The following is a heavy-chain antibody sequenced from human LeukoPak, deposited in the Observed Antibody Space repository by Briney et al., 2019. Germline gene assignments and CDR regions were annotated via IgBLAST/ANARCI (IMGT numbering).Heavy chain of an antibody. J-gene: IGHJ1*01. CDR1: GFTFSSYS. D-gene: IGHD7-27*01. CDR2: ISDSGVKT. V-gene: IGHV3-23*01. Sequence: GGSLRLSCAASGFTFSSYSMNWVRQAPGKGLEWVSDISDSGVKTHYADSVRGRFTISRDNSKNTLYLQMNSLRAEDTAVYYCARTSGDRFSEHWGQGTLVTVSS. CDR3: ARTSGDRFSEH.